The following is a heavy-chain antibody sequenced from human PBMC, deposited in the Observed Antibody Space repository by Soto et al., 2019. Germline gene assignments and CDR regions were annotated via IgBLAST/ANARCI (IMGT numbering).Heavy chain of an antibody. CDR3: EREPYFDWLQNYYYYGMDV. J-gene: IGHJ6*02. Sequence: GWSLRLCCAASGFTVSRNYISWVRQAPGKWLEWFSVVYSGGSTYYADSLKSRFTISRDTSKNTLYLKMNSLRAEDKAVYYCEREPYFDWLQNYYYYGMDVWGQGTTVTVSS. CDR1: GFTVSRNY. CDR2: VYSGGST. V-gene: IGHV3-53*01. D-gene: IGHD3-9*01.